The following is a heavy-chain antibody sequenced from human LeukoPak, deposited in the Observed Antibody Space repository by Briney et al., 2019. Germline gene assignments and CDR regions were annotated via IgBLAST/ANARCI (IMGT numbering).Heavy chain of an antibody. J-gene: IGHJ4*02. D-gene: IGHD3-22*01. CDR1: GFTFSSYA. CDR3: AKDTYYYDSNGYFDY. Sequence: GGSLRLSCAASGFTFSSYAMSWVRQAPGKGLEWVSAISGSAGSTYYADSVKGRFTISRDNSKNTLYLQMNSLRAEDTAVYYCAKDTYYYDSNGYFDYWGQGTLVTVSS. V-gene: IGHV3-23*01. CDR2: ISGSAGST.